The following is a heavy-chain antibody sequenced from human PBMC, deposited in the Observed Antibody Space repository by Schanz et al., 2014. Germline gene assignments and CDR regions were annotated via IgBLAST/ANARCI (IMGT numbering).Heavy chain of an antibody. J-gene: IGHJ4*02. Sequence: EMQLLESGGGLAQPGGSLRLSCAASGFTLSNYAMSWVRQAPGKGLEWVSALSEGGGGTHYADSVRGRFTISSDSSKNTLYLQMNSLRPEDTALYYCARIGGSVFDYWAQGTLVTVSS. CDR3: ARIGGSVFDY. CDR1: GFTLSNYA. V-gene: IGHV3-23*01. D-gene: IGHD3-10*01. CDR2: LSEGGGGT.